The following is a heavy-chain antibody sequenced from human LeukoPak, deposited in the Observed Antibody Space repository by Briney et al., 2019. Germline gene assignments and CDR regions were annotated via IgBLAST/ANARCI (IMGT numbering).Heavy chain of an antibody. CDR2: INQDGSQK. D-gene: IGHD4/OR15-4a*01. V-gene: IGHV3-7*01. CDR3: ARLKDDVTNLDY. J-gene: IGHJ4*02. CDR1: GFTFRTYW. Sequence: GGSLRLSCAASGFTFRTYWMSWGCEAPGEGQEWVANINQDGSQKRYVDSVQGRFTISRDNTKNSLFLQMNSLRAEDTAVYYCARLKDDVTNLDYWGQGTLVTVSS.